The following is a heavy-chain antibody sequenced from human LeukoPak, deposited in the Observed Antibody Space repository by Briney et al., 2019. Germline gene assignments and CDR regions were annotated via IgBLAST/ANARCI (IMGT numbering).Heavy chain of an antibody. V-gene: IGHV3-11*04. J-gene: IGHJ5*02. CDR2: ISGDGIPI. CDR3: ARWERGLDT. D-gene: IGHD1-26*01. Sequence: GGSLRLSCAAAGFSFSDYYMSWVRVTPGKGLECVSYISGDGIPIYCADSVKGRFTISRDNAKNSVYLEMNSLRIEDTGVYYFARWERGLDTWGQGTLVTVSS. CDR1: GFSFSDYY.